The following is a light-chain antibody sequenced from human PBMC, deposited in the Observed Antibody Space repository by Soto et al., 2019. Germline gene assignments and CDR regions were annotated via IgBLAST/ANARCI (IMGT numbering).Light chain of an antibody. CDR3: QQYNSYSL. J-gene: IGKJ1*01. CDR2: DAS. Sequence: QMTQSPSTLSASVGDRVTITCRASQSISSWLAWYQQKPGKAPKLLIYDASSLESGVPSRFSGSGSGTEFTLTISSLQPDDFATYYCQQYNSYSLFGQGTKVDIK. V-gene: IGKV1-5*01. CDR1: QSISSW.